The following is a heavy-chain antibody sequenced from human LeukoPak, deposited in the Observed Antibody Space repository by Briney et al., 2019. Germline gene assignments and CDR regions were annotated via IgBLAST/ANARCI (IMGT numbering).Heavy chain of an antibody. CDR1: GYTFTSYD. J-gene: IGHJ6*03. Sequence: ASVKVSCKASGYTFTSYDINWVRQATGQGLEWMGWMNPNSGNTGYAQKFQGRVTMTRNTSISTAYMELSSLRSEDTAVYYCARGEYSSSWYPVYYYYYMDVWGKGTTVTISS. V-gene: IGHV1-8*01. CDR2: MNPNSGNT. D-gene: IGHD6-13*01. CDR3: ARGEYSSSWYPVYYYYYMDV.